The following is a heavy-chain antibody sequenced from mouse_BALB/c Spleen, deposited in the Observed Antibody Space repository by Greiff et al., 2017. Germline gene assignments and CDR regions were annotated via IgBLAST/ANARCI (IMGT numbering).Heavy chain of an antibody. J-gene: IGHJ2*01. CDR2: INSNGGST. CDR1: GFTFSSYG. CDR3: AREGDYDGRGYFDY. D-gene: IGHD2-4*01. V-gene: IGHV5-6-3*01. Sequence: EVKLEESGGGLVQPGGSLRLSCAASGFTFSSYGMSWVRQTPDKRLELVATINSNGGSTYYPDSVKGRFTISRDNAKNTLYLQMSSLKSEDTAMYYCAREGDYDGRGYFDYWGQGTTLTVSS.